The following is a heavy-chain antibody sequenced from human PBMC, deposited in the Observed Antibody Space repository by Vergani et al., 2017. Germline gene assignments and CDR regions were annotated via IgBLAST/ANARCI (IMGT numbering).Heavy chain of an antibody. Sequence: VQLVQSGAEVKKPGASVKVSCKASGYTFTSYGISWVRQMPGKGLEWMGIIHPADSDTRYSPSFQGQVTISVDKSISTAYLQRSSLRASDSAMYYCARLYGRDSSGSKYFDYWGQGTLVTVSS. D-gene: IGHD3-22*01. CDR2: IHPADSDT. CDR1: GYTFTSYG. CDR3: ARLYGRDSSGSKYFDY. V-gene: IGHV5-51*01. J-gene: IGHJ4*02.